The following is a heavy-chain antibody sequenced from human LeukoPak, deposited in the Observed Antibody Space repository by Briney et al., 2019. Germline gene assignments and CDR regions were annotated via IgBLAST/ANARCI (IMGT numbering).Heavy chain of an antibody. D-gene: IGHD1-26*01. CDR2: IAYTGST. J-gene: IGHJ3*02. Sequence: PSETLSLTCTVSGGSISSYYWSWIRQPPGKGLEWIGYIAYTGSTNYNPSLKSRVTISVDTSKNQFSLKLSSVTVADTAVYYCAGRVGDSAFDIWGPGTIITVSS. V-gene: IGHV4-59*08. CDR1: GGSISSYY. CDR3: AGRVGDSAFDI.